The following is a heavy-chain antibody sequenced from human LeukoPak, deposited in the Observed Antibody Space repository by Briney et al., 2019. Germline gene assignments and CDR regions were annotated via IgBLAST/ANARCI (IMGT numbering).Heavy chain of an antibody. D-gene: IGHD6-13*01. Sequence: GASVKVSCKASGYTFTGYYMHWVRQAPGQGLEWMGWINPNSGGTSYEQKFQGRVTMTRDTSFNTAYMEVSGLTSDDTALYYCARSRDTSSQSAGYWGQGTLVTVSS. CDR3: ARSRDTSSQSAGY. CDR2: INPNSGGT. CDR1: GYTFTGYY. J-gene: IGHJ4*02. V-gene: IGHV1-2*02.